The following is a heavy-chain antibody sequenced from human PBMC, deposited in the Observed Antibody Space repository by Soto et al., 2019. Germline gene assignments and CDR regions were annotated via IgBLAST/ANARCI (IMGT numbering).Heavy chain of an antibody. CDR3: AHMYGDYYGSVSPTNDAFDI. D-gene: IGHD3-10*01. Sequence: SGPTLVNPTQTVTLTCTFSGCSLTTGGEGVGWIRQPPGKALEWLALMYLNNDKRYSPSLKSRLTIIDSTSENRVVLTMTNMDPEDTATYYCAHMYGDYYGSVSPTNDAFDIWGQGTMVTVSS. CDR1: GCSLTTGGEG. V-gene: IGHV2-5*01. J-gene: IGHJ3*02. CDR2: MYLNNDK.